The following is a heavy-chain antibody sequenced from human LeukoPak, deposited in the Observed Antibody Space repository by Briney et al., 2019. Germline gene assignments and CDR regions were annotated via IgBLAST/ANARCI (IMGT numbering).Heavy chain of an antibody. D-gene: IGHD4-23*01. CDR2: IYSGGST. CDR3: AKTLYYYYGMDV. J-gene: IGHJ6*02. V-gene: IGHV3-53*01. Sequence: GGSLRLSCAASGFTVSSNYMSWVRQAPGKGLEWVSVIYSGGSTYYADSVRGRFTISRDNSKNTLYLQMNSLRAEDTAVYYCAKTLYYYYGMDVWGQGTTVTVS. CDR1: GFTVSSNY.